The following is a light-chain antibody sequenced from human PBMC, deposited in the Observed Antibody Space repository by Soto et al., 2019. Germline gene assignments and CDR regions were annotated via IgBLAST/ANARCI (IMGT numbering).Light chain of an antibody. Sequence: DIEMTQSQSFLSASVGDGVTISCGASQTISTYLHWYQHKPGRAPRLLISDVSTLQSGVPGRFRGSGSETEFTLTITYVQPEDFATYYCQQGYSIHALTFGGGTKVDIK. CDR1: QTISTY. CDR3: QQGYSIHALT. CDR2: DVS. J-gene: IGKJ4*01. V-gene: IGKV1-39*01.